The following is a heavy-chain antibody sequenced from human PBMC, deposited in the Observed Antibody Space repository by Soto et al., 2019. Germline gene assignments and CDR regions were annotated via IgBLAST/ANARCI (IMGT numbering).Heavy chain of an antibody. CDR1: GFTFINYA. D-gene: IGHD6-25*01. CDR3: ARARQRSLIRQGVDV. J-gene: IGHJ6*02. CDR2: ISASGGNT. Sequence: EVQLLESGGGLVQPGGSLRLSCAASGFTFINYAMSWFRQAPGEGLECVSVISASGGNTWYAASMKGRFTIPRDTSKNTLYLQMHSLRAEDTAVYSCARARQRSLIRQGVDVWGRGPPVTVSS. V-gene: IGHV3-23*01.